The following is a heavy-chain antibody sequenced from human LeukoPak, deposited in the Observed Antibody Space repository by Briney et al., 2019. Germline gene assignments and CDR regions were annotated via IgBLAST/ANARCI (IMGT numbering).Heavy chain of an antibody. CDR1: GLTFSSYA. CDR2: ISGSGGKT. Sequence: GGSLRLSCAASGLTFSSYAMTWVRQAPGKGLEWVSGISGSGGKTNYAASVKGRFTISRDNSKNTLFLQMNSLRAEDTAVYYCARDWSFYDSSGYHYWGQGTLVTVSS. D-gene: IGHD3-22*01. V-gene: IGHV3-23*01. J-gene: IGHJ4*02. CDR3: ARDWSFYDSSGYHY.